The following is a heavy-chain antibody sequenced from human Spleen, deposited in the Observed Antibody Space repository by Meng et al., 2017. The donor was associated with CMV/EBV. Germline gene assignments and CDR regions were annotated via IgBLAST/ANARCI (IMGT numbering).Heavy chain of an antibody. V-gene: IGHV3-23*03. D-gene: IGHD6-19*01. J-gene: IGHJ4*02. CDR1: GFTFSDYA. CDR3: AKGQWSSGWTSFDY. CDR2: IYSGGTTS. Sequence: GGSLRLSCAASGFTFSDYAMSWVRQAPGKGLESVSIIYSGGTTSYYANSVKGRFTISRDRSRSTLYLQMNSLRAEDTAVYYCAKGQWSSGWTSFDYWGQGTLLTVSS.